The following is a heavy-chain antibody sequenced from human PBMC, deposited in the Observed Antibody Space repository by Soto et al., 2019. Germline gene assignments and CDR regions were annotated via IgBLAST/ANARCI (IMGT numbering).Heavy chain of an antibody. CDR1: GGSFSGYY. J-gene: IGHJ6*02. V-gene: IGHV4-34*01. CDR2: INHSGST. CDR3: ARGLPLLTYYDIQTYYGMDV. Sequence: QVQLQQWGAGLLKPSEALSLTCAVYGGSFSGYYWSWIRQPPGKGLEWIGEINHSGSTNYNPSLKSRVTISVDTSKNQFSLKLSSVTAADTAVYYCARGLPLLTYYDIQTYYGMDVWGQGTTVTVSS. D-gene: IGHD3-9*01.